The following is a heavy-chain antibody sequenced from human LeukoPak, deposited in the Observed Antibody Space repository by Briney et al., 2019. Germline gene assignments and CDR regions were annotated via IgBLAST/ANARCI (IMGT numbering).Heavy chain of an antibody. Sequence: GESLKISCKGSGYTFSDYWVAWVRQMPGKGLEWMGIIYPRNSDTRYSPSFRGQVTISVDKSISTAYLQWSSLKASDTAMFYCARQDAWSIYYKDYWGQGTLVTVSS. J-gene: IGHJ4*02. CDR1: GYTFSDYW. D-gene: IGHD3-10*01. CDR3: ARQDAWSIYYKDY. V-gene: IGHV5-51*01. CDR2: IYPRNSDT.